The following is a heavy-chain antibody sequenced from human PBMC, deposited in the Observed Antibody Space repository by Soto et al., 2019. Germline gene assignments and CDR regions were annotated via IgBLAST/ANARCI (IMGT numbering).Heavy chain of an antibody. D-gene: IGHD2-15*01. Sequence: QVQLVQSGAEVKKPGSSVKVSCKASGGTFSSYTISWVRQAPGQGLEWMGRIIPILGIANYAQKFQGRVTITADKSTSTAYMELSSLRSDETAVYYCARGGCSGGSCYHNWFDPWGQGTLVTVSS. J-gene: IGHJ5*02. CDR3: ARGGCSGGSCYHNWFDP. CDR1: GGTFSSYT. CDR2: IIPILGIA. V-gene: IGHV1-69*02.